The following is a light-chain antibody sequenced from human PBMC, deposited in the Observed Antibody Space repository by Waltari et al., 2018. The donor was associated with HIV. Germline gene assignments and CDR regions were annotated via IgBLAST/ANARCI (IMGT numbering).Light chain of an antibody. V-gene: IGLV2-11*01. CDR2: YVN. CDR1: SSDVGGTNY. Sequence: QSAMTQPRSAPGSPGPSVTIACTGTSSDVGGTNYVCWYQQHPGKAPRLMIYYVNRRPSGVPVRFSGSKSGNTASLTISGLQAEDEADYYCCSYAGSYTYVFGTGTEVTVL. CDR3: CSYAGSYTYV. J-gene: IGLJ1*01.